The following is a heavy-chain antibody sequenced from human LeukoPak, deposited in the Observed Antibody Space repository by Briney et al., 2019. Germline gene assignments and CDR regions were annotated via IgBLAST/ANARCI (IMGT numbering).Heavy chain of an antibody. V-gene: IGHV4-39*01. Sequence: SETLSLPCTVSGASISSSTYYWGWIRQPPGKGLEWIGSLYYSGTTYYNPSLKSRVSISVHTSKNQFSMILTSVTAADTAVYYCARRTTGLYAFWSGYSYLLFDYWGQGTLVTVSS. D-gene: IGHD3-3*01. CDR1: GASISSSTYY. J-gene: IGHJ4*02. CDR3: ARRTTGLYAFWSGYSYLLFDY. CDR2: LYYSGTT.